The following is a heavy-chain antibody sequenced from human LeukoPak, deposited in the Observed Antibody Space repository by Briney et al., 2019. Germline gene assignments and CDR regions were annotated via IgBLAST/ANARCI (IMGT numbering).Heavy chain of an antibody. J-gene: IGHJ3*02. CDR1: GGTFSSYA. CDR2: IIPIFGTA. CDR3: ARKSRIWDLREDDAFDI. V-gene: IGHV1-69*13. D-gene: IGHD1-26*01. Sequence: SVKVSCKASGGTFSSYAISWVRQAPGQGLEWMGGIIPIFGTANYAQKFQGRVAITADESTSTAYMELSSLRSEDTAVYYCARKSRIWDLREDDAFDIWGQGTMVTVSS.